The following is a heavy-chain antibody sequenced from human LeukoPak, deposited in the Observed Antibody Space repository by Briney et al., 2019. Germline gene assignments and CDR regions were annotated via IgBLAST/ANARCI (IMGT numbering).Heavy chain of an antibody. Sequence: PGGSLRLSCAASGFTFSSYCMHWVRQAPGKGLVWVSRIKSDGSSTSYADSVKGRFTISRDNAKNTLYLQMNSLRAEDMAVYYCARGDGYGMDYWGQGTRVTVSS. V-gene: IGHV3-74*01. D-gene: IGHD5-24*01. CDR1: GFTFSSYC. CDR2: IKSDGSST. CDR3: ARGDGYGMDY. J-gene: IGHJ4*02.